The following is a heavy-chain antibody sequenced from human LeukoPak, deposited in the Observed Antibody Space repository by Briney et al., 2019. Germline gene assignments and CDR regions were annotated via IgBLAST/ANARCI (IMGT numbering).Heavy chain of an antibody. Sequence: SETLTLTCTVSGGSISSYYWSWIRQPPGKGLEWIGYIYYSGSTNYNPSLKSRVTISVDTSKNQFSPKLSSVTAADTAVYYCAREVTGTTDWFDPWGQGTLVTVSS. CDR3: AREVTGTTDWFDP. CDR2: IYYSGST. CDR1: GGSISSYY. J-gene: IGHJ5*02. D-gene: IGHD1-7*01. V-gene: IGHV4-59*01.